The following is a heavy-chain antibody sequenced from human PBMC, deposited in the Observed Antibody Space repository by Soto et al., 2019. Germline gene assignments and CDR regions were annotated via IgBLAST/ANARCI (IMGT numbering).Heavy chain of an antibody. Sequence: SETLSLTCTVSGGSVSSGSYYWNWIRQPPGKGLEWIGYIYYSGSTNYNPSLKSRVTISIDTSKNQFSLKLSSVTAADTAEYYCARDYCSSTSCPGYFYFGLNVWGQGTTVTVSS. CDR3: ARDYCSSTSCPGYFYFGLNV. D-gene: IGHD2-2*01. J-gene: IGHJ6*02. CDR2: IYYSGST. CDR1: GGSVSSGSYY. V-gene: IGHV4-61*01.